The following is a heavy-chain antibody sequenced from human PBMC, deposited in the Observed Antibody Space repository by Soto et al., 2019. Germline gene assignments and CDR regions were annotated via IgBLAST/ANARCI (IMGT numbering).Heavy chain of an antibody. CDR3: ARQGRLHPDYYYYGMDV. J-gene: IGHJ6*02. CDR2: IYPGDSDT. V-gene: IGHV5-51*01. CDR1: GYSFTSYW. D-gene: IGHD4-4*01. Sequence: PGESLKISCKGSGYSFTSYWIGWVRQMPGKGLEWMGIIYPGDSDTRYSPSFQGQVTISADKSISTAYLQWSSLKASDTAMYYCARQGRLHPDYYYYGMDVWGQGTTVTVSS.